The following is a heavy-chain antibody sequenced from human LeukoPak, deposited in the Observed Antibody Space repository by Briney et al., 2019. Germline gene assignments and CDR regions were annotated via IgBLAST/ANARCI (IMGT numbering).Heavy chain of an antibody. Sequence: PGGSLRLSCAASGFSFDDYGMSWVRQAPGKGLEWVSGINWNGGSTGYADSVKGRFTISRDNAKNYLYLQMNSLRAEDTALYYCARERGSSGGTFYPDYWGQGTLVTVSS. J-gene: IGHJ4*02. CDR1: GFSFDDYG. CDR3: ARERGSSGGTFYPDY. D-gene: IGHD2-15*01. CDR2: INWNGGST. V-gene: IGHV3-20*04.